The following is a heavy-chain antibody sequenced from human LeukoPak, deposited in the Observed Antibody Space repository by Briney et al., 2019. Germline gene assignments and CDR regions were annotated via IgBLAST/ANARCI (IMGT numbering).Heavy chain of an antibody. CDR1: GGSFSGYY. J-gene: IGHJ5*02. D-gene: IGHD3-22*01. Sequence: PSETLSLTCAVYGGSFSGYYWSWIRQPPGKGLEWIGEINHSGSTNYNPSLKSRVTISVDTSKNQFSRKLSSVTAADTAVYYCARAYLTYYYDSSGYLDWFDPWGQGTLVTVSS. CDR3: ARAYLTYYYDSSGYLDWFDP. V-gene: IGHV4-34*01. CDR2: INHSGST.